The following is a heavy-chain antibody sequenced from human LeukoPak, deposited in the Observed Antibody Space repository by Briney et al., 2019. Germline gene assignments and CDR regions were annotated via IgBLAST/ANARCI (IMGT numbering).Heavy chain of an antibody. CDR2: ISSSGSTI. Sequence: EGPLRFSCEASGLTFGDYYMSWIRKAPGKGLEWVSNISSSGSTIYYADSVKGRFTISRDNAKNSLYLQMNSLRAEDTAVYYCARGNQWELLRYYYYYYYMDVWGKGTTVTVSS. V-gene: IGHV3-11*04. J-gene: IGHJ6*03. CDR3: ARGNQWELLRYYYYYYYMDV. CDR1: GLTFGDYY. D-gene: IGHD1-26*01.